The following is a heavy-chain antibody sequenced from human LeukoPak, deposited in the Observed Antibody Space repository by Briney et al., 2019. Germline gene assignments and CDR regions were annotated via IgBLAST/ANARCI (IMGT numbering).Heavy chain of an antibody. D-gene: IGHD3-16*01. J-gene: IGHJ4*02. Sequence: GGSLRLSCAASGLTFSSYWMSWVRQAPGKGLEWVANIKQDGSEKYYVDSVKGRFTISRDNAKNSLYLQMNSLRAEDTAVYYCASLWYWGQGTLVTVSS. V-gene: IGHV3-7*01. CDR2: IKQDGSEK. CDR3: ASLWY. CDR1: GLTFSSYW.